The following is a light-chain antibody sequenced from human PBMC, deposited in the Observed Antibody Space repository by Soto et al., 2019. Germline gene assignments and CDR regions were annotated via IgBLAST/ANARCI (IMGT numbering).Light chain of an antibody. J-gene: IGKJ3*01. CDR3: QQRSYWPPT. CDR2: DAS. Sequence: EIVLTQSPATLSLSPGERATLSCRASQSVSSYLAWYQQKPGQAPGLLIYDASNRATGIPARFSGSGSGTDFTLTISSLEPEDFAVYYCQQRSYWPPTFGPGTKVDIK. V-gene: IGKV3-11*01. CDR1: QSVSSY.